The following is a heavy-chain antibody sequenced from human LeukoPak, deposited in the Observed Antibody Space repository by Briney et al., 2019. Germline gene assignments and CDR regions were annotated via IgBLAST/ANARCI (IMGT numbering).Heavy chain of an antibody. D-gene: IGHD2-15*01. CDR2: ISGSGGST. CDR1: GFTFSNYA. CDR3: ASGYCSGGSCFYTPYYFDY. V-gene: IGHV3-23*01. Sequence: GGSLRLSCAASGFTFSNYAMSWVRQAPGKGLEWVLAISGSGGSTYYADSVRGRFTISRDNSKNTLYLQMNSLRAEDTAVYYCASGYCSGGSCFYTPYYFDYWGQGTLVTVSS. J-gene: IGHJ4*02.